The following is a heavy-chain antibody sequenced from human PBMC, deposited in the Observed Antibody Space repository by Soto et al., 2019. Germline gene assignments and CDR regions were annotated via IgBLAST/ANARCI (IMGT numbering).Heavy chain of an antibody. CDR1: GGTFSSYA. CDR3: ARVPHSAVVAATSYYYYYGMDV. CDR2: ITPIFGTA. V-gene: IGHV1-69*13. D-gene: IGHD2-15*01. Sequence: ASVKVSCKASGGTFSSYAISWVRQAPGQGLEWMGGITPIFGTANYAQKFQGRVKITADESTSTAYMELSSLRSDDTDVYYCARVPHSAVVAATSYYYYYGMDVWGQGTTVTVSS. J-gene: IGHJ6*02.